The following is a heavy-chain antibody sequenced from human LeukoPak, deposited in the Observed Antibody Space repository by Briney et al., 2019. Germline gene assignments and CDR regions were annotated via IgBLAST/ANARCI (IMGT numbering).Heavy chain of an antibody. CDR2: IYYSGST. CDR3: ATRRIAVAAPFDF. Sequence: SETLSLTCTVSGGSISSYYWSWIRQPPGKGLEWIGYIYYSGSTNYNPSLKSRVTISVDTSKNQFSLKLSSVTAADTAVYYCATRRIAVAAPFDFWGQGTPVTVSS. J-gene: IGHJ4*02. D-gene: IGHD6-19*01. CDR1: GGSISSYY. V-gene: IGHV4-59*01.